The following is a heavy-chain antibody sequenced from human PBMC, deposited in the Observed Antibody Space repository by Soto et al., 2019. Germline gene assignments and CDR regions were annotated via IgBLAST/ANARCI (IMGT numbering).Heavy chain of an antibody. D-gene: IGHD5-18*01. V-gene: IGHV1-69*18. J-gene: IGHJ6*02. CDR3: ARCPRPPDTADPYAVDV. Sequence: QVQLVQSGTEVKKPGASVKVSCKASGGTFSRSGFHWVRQAPGQGLEWMGMIVPSVDTTNYAQKFQARVTISADQFTSTVYMELRSLTSEDTAVYYCARCPRPPDTADPYAVDVWGQGTRVIVSS. CDR2: IVPSVDTT. CDR1: GGTFSRSG.